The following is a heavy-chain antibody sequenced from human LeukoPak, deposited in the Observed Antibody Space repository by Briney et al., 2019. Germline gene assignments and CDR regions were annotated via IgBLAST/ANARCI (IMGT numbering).Heavy chain of an antibody. D-gene: IGHD2-21*02. CDR3: ASSCGGDCSDAFDI. Sequence: PGGSLRLSCAASGFTFSSYEMNWVRQAPGKGLEWVSYISSSGSTIYYADSVKGRFTISRDNAKNSLYLQMNSLRAEDTAVYYCASSCGGDCSDAFDIWGQGTMVTVSS. CDR1: GFTFSSYE. J-gene: IGHJ3*02. V-gene: IGHV3-48*03. CDR2: ISSSGSTI.